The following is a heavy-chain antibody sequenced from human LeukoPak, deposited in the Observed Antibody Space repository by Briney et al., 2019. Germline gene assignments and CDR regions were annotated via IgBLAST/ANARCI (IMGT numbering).Heavy chain of an antibody. Sequence: EASVKVSCKVSGYTFTDYYMHWVQQAPGQGLEWMGWISAYNGNTNYAQKLQGRVTMTTDTSTSTAYMELRSLRSDDTAVYYCARNGRFGRYFDWSPRSLNYYYYMDVWGKGTTVTVSS. V-gene: IGHV1-18*04. D-gene: IGHD3-9*01. J-gene: IGHJ6*03. CDR3: ARNGRFGRYFDWSPRSLNYYYYMDV. CDR2: ISAYNGNT. CDR1: GYTFTDYY.